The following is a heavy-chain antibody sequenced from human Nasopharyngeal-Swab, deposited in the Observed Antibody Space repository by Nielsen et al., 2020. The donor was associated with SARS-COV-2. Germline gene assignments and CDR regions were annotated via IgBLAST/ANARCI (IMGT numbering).Heavy chain of an antibody. Sequence: GESLKISCAASGFTFSSYAMSWVRQAPGKGLEWVSAISGSGGSTYYADSVKGRFTISRDNAKNLLYLQMNSLRAEDTAVYYCARDKNFKAAAGTRVWFDPWGQGTLVTVSS. CDR2: ISGSGGST. CDR1: GFTFSSYA. J-gene: IGHJ5*02. CDR3: ARDKNFKAAAGTRVWFDP. D-gene: IGHD6-13*01. V-gene: IGHV3-23*01.